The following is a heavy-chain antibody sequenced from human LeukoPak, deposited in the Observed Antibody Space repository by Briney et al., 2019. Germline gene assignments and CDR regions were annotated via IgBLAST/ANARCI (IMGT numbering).Heavy chain of an antibody. D-gene: IGHD3-9*01. V-gene: IGHV3-21*01. CDR1: GFTVSSNY. Sequence: GGSLRLSCAASGFTVSSNYMSWVRQAPGKGLEWVSSISSSSSYIYYADSVKGRFTISRDNAKNSLYLQMNSLRVEDTAVYYCVRGADTGYSSDSWGQGTLVTVSS. CDR3: VRGADTGYSSDS. J-gene: IGHJ4*02. CDR2: ISSSSSYI.